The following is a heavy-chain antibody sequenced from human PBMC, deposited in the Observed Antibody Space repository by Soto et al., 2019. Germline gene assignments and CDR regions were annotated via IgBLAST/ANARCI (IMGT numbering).Heavy chain of an antibody. CDR2: IIPLYDTS. CDR3: ASWSSWNPLYYHGMDV. Sequence: ASVKVSCKVSGGAFTNYSLNWVRHAPGQGLQWLGGIIPLYDTSNYSLKFLDRVTVTADISSSTVYMHLSGLTSDDTATYYCASWSSWNPLYYHGMDVWGQGTTVTVSS. CDR1: GGAFTNYS. V-gene: IGHV1-69*06. D-gene: IGHD1-20*01. J-gene: IGHJ6*02.